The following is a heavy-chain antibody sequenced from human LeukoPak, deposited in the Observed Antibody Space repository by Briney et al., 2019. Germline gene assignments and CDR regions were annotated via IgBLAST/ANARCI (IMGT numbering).Heavy chain of an antibody. CDR3: ATSYCSGSYYNPYYFDC. CDR2: ISGSAGST. V-gene: IGHV3-23*01. Sequence: GGSLRLSCAASGFTFSYYAMSWVRQAPGKGLEWVSTISGSAGSTYYADSVKGRFTVSRDNSKNTLYLQMNSLRAEDTAVYYCATSYCSGSYYNPYYFDCWGQGTLVTVSS. J-gene: IGHJ4*02. D-gene: IGHD3-10*01. CDR1: GFTFSYYA.